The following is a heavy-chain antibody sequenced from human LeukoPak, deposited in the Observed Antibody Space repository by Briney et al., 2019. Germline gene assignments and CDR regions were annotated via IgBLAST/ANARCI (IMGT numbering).Heavy chain of an antibody. J-gene: IGHJ4*02. Sequence: PGGSLRLSCAGSGFTFSSYWMSWVRQAPGKGLEWVANIKQDGSEKYYADSVKGRFTISRDNAKNSLFLQMNSLRAEDTAVYYCAREAINGWSLFVDSWVQGTLVTVSS. CDR1: GFTFSSYW. V-gene: IGHV3-7*01. CDR3: AREAINGWSLFVDS. D-gene: IGHD2-15*01. CDR2: IKQDGSEK.